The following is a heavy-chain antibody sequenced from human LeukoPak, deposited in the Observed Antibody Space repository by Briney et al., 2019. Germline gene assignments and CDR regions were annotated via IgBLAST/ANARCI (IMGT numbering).Heavy chain of an antibody. CDR2: ISAYNGNT. CDR1: GGTFSSYA. J-gene: IGHJ5*02. D-gene: IGHD6-13*01. CDR3: ARGYSSSWFDP. V-gene: IGHV1-18*01. Sequence: ASVKVSCKASGGTFSSYAISWVRQAPGQGLEWMGWISAYNGNTNCAQKLQGRVTMTTDTSTSTAYMELRSLRSDDTAVYYCARGYSSSWFDPWGQGTLVTVSS.